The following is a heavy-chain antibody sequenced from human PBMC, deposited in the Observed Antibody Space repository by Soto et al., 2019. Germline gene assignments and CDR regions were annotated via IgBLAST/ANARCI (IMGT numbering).Heavy chain of an antibody. Sequence: QLQLQESGSGLVKPSQTLSLTCAVSGGSISSGGYSWNWIRQPPGKGLEWIGYIYHSGSTYYNPSLKSRVTISVDRSKTQFSLKLSSVTAADTAVYYCASSHAGAHITAAVHWGQGTLVTVSS. CDR3: ASSHAGAHITAAVH. J-gene: IGHJ4*02. CDR1: GGSISSGGYS. D-gene: IGHD6-13*01. V-gene: IGHV4-30-2*01. CDR2: IYHSGST.